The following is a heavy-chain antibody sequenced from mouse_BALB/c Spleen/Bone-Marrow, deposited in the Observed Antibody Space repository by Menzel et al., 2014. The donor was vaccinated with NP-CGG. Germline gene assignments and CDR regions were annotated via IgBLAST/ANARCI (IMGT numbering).Heavy chain of an antibody. CDR3: ARSDGYRTMDY. J-gene: IGHJ4*01. CDR2: IYPGDGDT. CDR1: GYAFSTSW. Sequence: VKLVESGPELVKPGASVKISSKASGYAFSTSWMNWVKQRPGQGLEWIGRIYPGDGDTNYNGKFKGKATLTADKSSSTAYMQLSSLTSVDSAVYFCARSDGYRTMDYWGQGTSVTVSS. V-gene: IGHV1-82*01. D-gene: IGHD2-3*01.